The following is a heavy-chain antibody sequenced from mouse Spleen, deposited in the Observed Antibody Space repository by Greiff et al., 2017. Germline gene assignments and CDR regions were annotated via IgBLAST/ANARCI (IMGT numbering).Heavy chain of an antibody. CDR2: ISGGGGNT. V-gene: IGHV5-9*01. CDR3: ARHILRPLFDY. Sequence: EVQVVESGGGLVKPGGSLKLSCAASGFTFSSYTMSWVRQTPEKRLEWVATISGGGGNTYYPDSVKGRFTISRDNAKNTLYLQMSSLRSEDTALYYCARHILRPLFDYWGQGTTLTVSS. CDR1: GFTFSSYT. J-gene: IGHJ2*01. D-gene: IGHD1-1*01.